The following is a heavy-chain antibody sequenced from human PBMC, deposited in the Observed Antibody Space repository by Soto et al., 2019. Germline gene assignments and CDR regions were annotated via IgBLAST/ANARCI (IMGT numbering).Heavy chain of an antibody. CDR3: AREWGSRDDSSRGYGMDV. J-gene: IGHJ6*02. Sequence: GGSLRLSCAASGFTFSSYGMHWVRQAPGKGLEWVAVIWYDGSNKYYADSVKGRFTISRDNSKNTLYLQMNSLRAEDTAVYYCAREWGSRDDSSRGYGMDVWGQGTTVTVSS. V-gene: IGHV3-33*01. D-gene: IGHD3-22*01. CDR1: GFTFSSYG. CDR2: IWYDGSNK.